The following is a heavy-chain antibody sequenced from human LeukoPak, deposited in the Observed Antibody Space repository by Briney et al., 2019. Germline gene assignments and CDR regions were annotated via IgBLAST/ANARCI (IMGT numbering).Heavy chain of an antibody. V-gene: IGHV3-23*01. CDR3: AKGPVDTAMDYYYYGMDV. J-gene: IGHJ6*02. D-gene: IGHD5-18*01. CDR2: ISGSGGST. CDR1: GFTFSSYA. Sequence: GGSLRLSCAASGFTFSSYAMSWVRQAPGKGLEWVSAISGSGGSTYYADSVKGRFTISRDNSKNTLYLQMNSLRAEDTAGYYCAKGPVDTAMDYYYYGMDVWGQGTTVTVSS.